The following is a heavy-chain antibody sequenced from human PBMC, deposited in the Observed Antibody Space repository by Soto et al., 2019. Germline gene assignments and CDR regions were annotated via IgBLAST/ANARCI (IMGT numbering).Heavy chain of an antibody. J-gene: IGHJ4*02. D-gene: IGHD2-15*01. Sequence: QVQLVESGGGVVQPGRSLRLSCAASGFTFSSYAMHWVRQAPGKGLEWVAVISYDGSNKYYADSVKGRFTISRDNSKNTLYLQMNSLRAEDTAVYYCARDLRLLGYCSGGSCQRGQKLDYWGPGTLVTVSS. CDR2: ISYDGSNK. CDR3: ARDLRLLGYCSGGSCQRGQKLDY. CDR1: GFTFSSYA. V-gene: IGHV3-30-3*01.